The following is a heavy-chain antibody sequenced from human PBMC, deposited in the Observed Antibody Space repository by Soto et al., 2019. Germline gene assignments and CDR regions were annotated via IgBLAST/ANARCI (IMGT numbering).Heavy chain of an antibody. CDR1: GGTFSSYA. CDR3: AIAENSLSGYAPSYYSDY. J-gene: IGHJ4*02. D-gene: IGHD3-9*01. V-gene: IGHV1-69*01. Sequence: QVQLVQSGAEVKKPGSSVKVSCKASGGTFSSYAISWVRQAPGQGLEWMGGIIPIFGTANYAQKFQGRVTITADESTSTAYMELSILRSEDTAVYDCAIAENSLSGYAPSYYSDYWGQGTLVPVSS. CDR2: IIPIFGTA.